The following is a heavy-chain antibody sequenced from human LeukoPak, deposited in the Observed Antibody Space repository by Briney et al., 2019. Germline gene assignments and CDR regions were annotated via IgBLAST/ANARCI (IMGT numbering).Heavy chain of an antibody. CDR1: GGSISSYY. D-gene: IGHD6-19*01. J-gene: IGHJ3*02. CDR3: ARQYEVAVAVGAFDI. V-gene: IGHV4-59*08. Sequence: SETLSLTCTVSGGSISSYYWSWIRQPPGKGLEWIGYIYYSGSTNYNPSLKSRVTISVDASKNQFSLKLSSVTAADTAVYYCARQYEVAVAVGAFDIWGQGTMVTVSS. CDR2: IYYSGST.